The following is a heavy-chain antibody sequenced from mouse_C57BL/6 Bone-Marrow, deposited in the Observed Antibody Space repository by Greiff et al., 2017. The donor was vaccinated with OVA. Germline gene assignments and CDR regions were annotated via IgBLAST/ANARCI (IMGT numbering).Heavy chain of an antibody. D-gene: IGHD2-4*01. V-gene: IGHV5-17*01. Sequence: VQLQQSGGGLVKPGGSLKLSCAASGFTFSDYGMHWVRQAPEKGLEWVAYISSGSSTIYYADTVKGRFTISRDNAKNTLFLQMTSLRSGDTAMYYCAREIYYDYDGPWFAYWGQGTLVTVSA. CDR2: ISSGSSTI. J-gene: IGHJ3*01. CDR1: GFTFSDYG. CDR3: AREIYYDYDGPWFAY.